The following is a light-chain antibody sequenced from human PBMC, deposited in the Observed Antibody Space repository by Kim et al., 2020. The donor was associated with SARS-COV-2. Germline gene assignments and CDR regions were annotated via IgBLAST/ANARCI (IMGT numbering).Light chain of an antibody. CDR3: QSYDSSFWV. CDR1: SGSIASNY. J-gene: IGLJ3*02. V-gene: IGLV6-57*04. Sequence: NFMLTQPHSVSESPGKTVTISCTRSSGSIASNYVQWYQQRPCSAPTTVIYEDNQRPSGVPDRFSGSIDSSSNSASLTISGLKTEDEADYYCQSYDSSFWVFGGGTQLTVL. CDR2: EDN.